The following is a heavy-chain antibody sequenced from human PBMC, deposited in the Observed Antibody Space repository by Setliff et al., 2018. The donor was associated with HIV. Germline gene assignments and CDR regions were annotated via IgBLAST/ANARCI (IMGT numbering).Heavy chain of an antibody. CDR3: ARDPNTGWYYLDF. J-gene: IGHJ4*02. V-gene: IGHV4-38-2*02. CDR1: GYSISSGYY. D-gene: IGHD6-19*01. Sequence: SETLSLTCAVSGYSISSGYYWGWIRQPPGKGLEWIGSIYHSGSTYDSPSLKSRVTISVDTSKNQFSLTLTSVTAADTAVYYCARDPNTGWYYLDFWGPGALVTVSS. CDR2: IYHSGST.